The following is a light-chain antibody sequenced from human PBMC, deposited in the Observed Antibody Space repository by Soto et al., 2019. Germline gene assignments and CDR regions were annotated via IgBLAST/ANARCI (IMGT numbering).Light chain of an antibody. J-gene: IGLJ1*01. CDR1: SSNIGAGYD. CDR2: NNN. V-gene: IGLV1-40*01. Sequence: QSVLTQPPSESGAPGQRVTISCTGSSSNIGAGYDVHWYQRLPGTAPKVLIYNNNNRPSGVPDRFSGSKSGTSASLAIKGLQAEDEADYYCQSYDSSLSGSDVFGTGTKVTVL. CDR3: QSYDSSLSGSDV.